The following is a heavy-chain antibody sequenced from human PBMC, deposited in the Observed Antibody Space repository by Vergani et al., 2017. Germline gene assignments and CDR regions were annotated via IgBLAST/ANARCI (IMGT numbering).Heavy chain of an antibody. J-gene: IGHJ4*02. CDR3: ANDCSGGSCYHY. D-gene: IGHD2-15*01. CDR2: ISGSGGST. Sequence: EVQLLESGGGLVQPGGSLRLSCAASGFTFSSYAMSWVRQAPGKGLEWVSAISGSGGSTYYADSVKGRFTISRDNSKNTLYLQMNSLRAEDTAVYYCANDCSGGSCYHYWGQGTLVTVSS. V-gene: IGHV3-23*01. CDR1: GFTFSSYA.